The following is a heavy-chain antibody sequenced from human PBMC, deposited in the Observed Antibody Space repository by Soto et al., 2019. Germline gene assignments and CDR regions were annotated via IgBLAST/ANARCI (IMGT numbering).Heavy chain of an antibody. CDR1: GGSISSGDDF. Sequence: QVQLQESGPGLVKPSQTLSLTCTVSGGSISSGDDFWTWIRQPPGKGLEWIGYIYYSGSTYYNPSLKSRLTMSVDTSKNQFSLKLSSVTAADTAVYYRARDRAKWKDYYYYGMDVWGQGTTVTVSS. J-gene: IGHJ6*02. CDR3: ARDRAKWKDYYYYGMDV. CDR2: IYYSGST. V-gene: IGHV4-30-4*01. D-gene: IGHD1-20*01.